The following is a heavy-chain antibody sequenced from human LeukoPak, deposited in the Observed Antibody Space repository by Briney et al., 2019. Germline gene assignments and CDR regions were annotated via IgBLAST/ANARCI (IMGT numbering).Heavy chain of an antibody. CDR3: ARAKWVGATTIYFEY. Sequence: GGSLRLSCAASGFIFSTYDMHWVRQATGKGLEWVSGIGTAGDTYYPGSVKGRFTISRENARNSLYLQINSLRVGDAAVYYCARAKWVGATTIYFEYWAREPWSPSPQ. J-gene: IGHJ4*02. CDR1: GFIFSTYD. V-gene: IGHV3-13*01. D-gene: IGHD1-26*01. CDR2: IGTAGDT.